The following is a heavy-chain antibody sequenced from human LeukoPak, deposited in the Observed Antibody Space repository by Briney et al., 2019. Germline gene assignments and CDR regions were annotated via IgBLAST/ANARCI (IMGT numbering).Heavy chain of an antibody. CDR1: GGSISSGGYS. D-gene: IGHD2-2*01. J-gene: IGHJ6*02. CDR3: ARAPYQLLAGSGLYYYYGMDV. V-gene: IGHV4-30-2*01. Sequence: TSETLSLTCAVSGGSISSGGYSWSWIRQPPGKGLEWIGYIYHSGRTYYNPSLKSRITISVDRSKNQFSLKLSSVTAANTAVYYCARAPYQLLAGSGLYYYYGMDVWGQGTTVTVSS. CDR2: IYHSGRT.